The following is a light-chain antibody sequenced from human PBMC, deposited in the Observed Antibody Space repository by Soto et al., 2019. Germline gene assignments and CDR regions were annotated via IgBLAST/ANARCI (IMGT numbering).Light chain of an antibody. CDR1: QSTRNN. V-gene: IGKV1-39*01. CDR3: QQGDSAPFT. J-gene: IGKJ2*01. CDR2: AAS. Sequence: DIQMTQSPSSLSASVGDRVTITCRARQSTRNNLNWYQQKPGKAPNLLIYAASSLPSGVPSRFSGSGSCTDFTLNISSLQPDDFATYYCQQGDSAPFTFGQGTKLEIK.